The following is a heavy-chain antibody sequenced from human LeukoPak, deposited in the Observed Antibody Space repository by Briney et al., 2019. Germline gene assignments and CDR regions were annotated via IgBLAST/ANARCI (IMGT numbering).Heavy chain of an antibody. CDR3: ARKYYYDSSGYHYGEYFQH. Sequence: SETLSLTCAVYGGSFSGYYWSWIRQPPGKGLEWIGEINHSGSTNYNPSLKSRVTISVDTSKNQFSLKLSSVTAADTAEYYCARKYYYDSSGYHYGEYFQHWGQGTLVTVSS. CDR1: GGSFSGYY. J-gene: IGHJ1*01. D-gene: IGHD3-22*01. V-gene: IGHV4-34*01. CDR2: INHSGST.